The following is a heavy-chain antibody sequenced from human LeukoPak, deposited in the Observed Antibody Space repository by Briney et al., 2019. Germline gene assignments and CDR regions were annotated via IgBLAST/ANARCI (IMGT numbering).Heavy chain of an antibody. CDR2: ISSSGSTI. J-gene: IGHJ6*04. V-gene: IGHV3-48*03. CDR3: ARGSPDYGGKLRDGMDV. D-gene: IGHD4-23*01. CDR1: GFTFDNYG. Sequence: GGSLRLSCAASGFTFDNYGMSWVRQAPGKGLEWVSYISSSGSTIYYADSVKGRFTISRDNAKNSLYLQMNSLRAEDTAVYYCARGSPDYGGKLRDGMDVWGKGTTVTVSS.